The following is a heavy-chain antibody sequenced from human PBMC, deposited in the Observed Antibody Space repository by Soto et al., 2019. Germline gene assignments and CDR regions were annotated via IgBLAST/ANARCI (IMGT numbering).Heavy chain of an antibody. CDR1: GFTFSSYA. J-gene: IGHJ4*02. CDR3: AKDGYYDSSGYYDVPYQGYFDY. V-gene: IGHV3-23*01. Sequence: GGSLRLSCAASGFTFSSYAMSWVRQAPGKGLEWVSAISGSGGSTYYADSVKGRFTISRDNSKNTLYLQMNSLRAEDTAVYYCAKDGYYDSSGYYDVPYQGYFDYWGQGTLVTVSS. CDR2: ISGSGGST. D-gene: IGHD3-22*01.